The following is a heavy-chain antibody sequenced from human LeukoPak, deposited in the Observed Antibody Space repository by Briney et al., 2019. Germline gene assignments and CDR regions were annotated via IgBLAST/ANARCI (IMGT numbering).Heavy chain of an antibody. D-gene: IGHD4-17*01. CDR3: AKRSALSVYGDYPFDP. V-gene: IGHV4-4*07. Sequence: SETLSLTCTVSGGSISSYYWSWIRQPAGKGLEWIGRIYTSGSTNYNPSLKSRVTMSVDTSKNQFSLKLSSVTAADTAVYYCAKRSALSVYGDYPFDPWGQGTLVTVSS. CDR1: GGSISSYY. CDR2: IYTSGST. J-gene: IGHJ5*02.